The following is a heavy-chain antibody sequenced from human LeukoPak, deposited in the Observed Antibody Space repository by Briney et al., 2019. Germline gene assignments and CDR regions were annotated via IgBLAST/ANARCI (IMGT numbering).Heavy chain of an antibody. CDR1: VYTFTSYG. D-gene: IGHD3-16*01. J-gene: IGHJ4*02. V-gene: IGHV1-18*01. CDR3: ARVGAGGDYFDY. Sequence: ASVKVSCKASVYTFTSYGISWVRQAPGQGREWMGWISAYNGNTNYAQKLQGRVTMTTDTSTSTAYIELRSLRSDDTAVYYCARVGAGGDYFDYWGQGTLVTVSS. CDR2: ISAYNGNT.